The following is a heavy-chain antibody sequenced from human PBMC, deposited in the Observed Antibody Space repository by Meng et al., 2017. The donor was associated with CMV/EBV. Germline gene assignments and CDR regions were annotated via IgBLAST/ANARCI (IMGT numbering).Heavy chain of an antibody. CDR3: AKDKQYYDSSGWIDY. V-gene: IGHV3-30*02. J-gene: IGHJ4*02. CDR2: IRYDGSNK. D-gene: IGHD3-22*01. Sequence: LKISCAASGFTFSSYGMHWVRQAPGKGLEWVAFIRYDGSNKYYADSVKGRFTISRDNSKNTLYLQMNGLRAEDTAVYYCAKDKQYYDSSGWIDYWGQGTLVTVSS. CDR1: GFTFSSYG.